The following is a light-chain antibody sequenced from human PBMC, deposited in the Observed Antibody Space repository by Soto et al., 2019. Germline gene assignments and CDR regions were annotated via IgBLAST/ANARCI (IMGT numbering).Light chain of an antibody. CDR3: HQYNSWPRGT. J-gene: IGKJ3*01. Sequence: DIVMTQSPATLSVAPGERVTFSCRASQGVSRKLAWYQHKPGQAPRLLISGASTGATGIPARFSGSGSGTEFTLTISSLQSEDCAVYYCHQYNSWPRGTFGPGTKVDIK. CDR2: GAS. CDR1: QGVSRK. V-gene: IGKV3-15*01.